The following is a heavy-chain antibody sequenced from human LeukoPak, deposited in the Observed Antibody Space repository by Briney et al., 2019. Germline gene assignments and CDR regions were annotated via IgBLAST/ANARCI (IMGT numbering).Heavy chain of an antibody. J-gene: IGHJ4*02. V-gene: IGHV1-2*02. Sequence: ASLKVSCKASGYTFTDYYMHWVRQAPGQGLEWMGWLNPNSGDTNYAQKFQGRVSMTRDSSISTAYMDLSDLRSDDTAVYSCARGRNIEMTTMSGGSDYWGQGTLVTVSS. D-gene: IGHD5-24*01. CDR3: ARGRNIEMTTMSGGSDY. CDR2: LNPNSGDT. CDR1: GYTFTDYY.